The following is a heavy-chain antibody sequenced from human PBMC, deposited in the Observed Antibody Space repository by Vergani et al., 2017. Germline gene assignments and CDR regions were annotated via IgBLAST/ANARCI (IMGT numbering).Heavy chain of an antibody. CDR3: ARLDGSSWSYIYFDY. CDR1: GYSFTSYW. D-gene: IGHD6-13*01. V-gene: IGHV5-51*01. J-gene: IGHJ4*02. CDR2: IYPGESDT. Sequence: EVQLVPSGAEVKKPGESLTISCKVSGYSFTSYWIGWVRQRPGKGRGWMGIIYPGESDTRYSPSFQGQVNISADKSISTAYLQWSSLKASDTAMYYCARLDGSSWSYIYFDYWGQGTLVTVSS.